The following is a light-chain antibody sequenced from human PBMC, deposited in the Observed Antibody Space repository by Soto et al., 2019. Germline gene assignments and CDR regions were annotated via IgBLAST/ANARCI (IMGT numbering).Light chain of an antibody. CDR1: QSISTW. CDR2: DAS. CDR3: QHCDNYLIT. Sequence: DIQMTQSPSTLSASIGDRVTITCRASQSISTWLAWYQQKPGKAPNLIIYDASRLESGVPSRFSGTGFGTEFTLTISGLQPEDFATYFCQHCDNYLITFGQGTRLEIK. V-gene: IGKV1-5*01. J-gene: IGKJ5*01.